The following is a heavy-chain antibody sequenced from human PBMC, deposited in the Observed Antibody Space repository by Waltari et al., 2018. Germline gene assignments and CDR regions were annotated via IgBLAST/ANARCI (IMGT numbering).Heavy chain of an antibody. V-gene: IGHV4-59*11. Sequence: QVQLQESGPGLVKPSETLSLTCTVSGGSISSHYWSWIRQPPGKGLEWIGYIYYSGSTNHTPTRKSRVTVSVDTSKNQFYLRLRSVTAADTAVYYCARGATTLPLGSLDYWGQGTLVTVSS. CDR2: IYYSGST. CDR3: ARGATTLPLGSLDY. J-gene: IGHJ4*02. CDR1: GGSISSHY. D-gene: IGHD1-26*01.